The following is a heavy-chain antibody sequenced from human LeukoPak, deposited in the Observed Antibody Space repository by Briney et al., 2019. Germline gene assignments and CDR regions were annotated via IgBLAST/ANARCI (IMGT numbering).Heavy chain of an antibody. Sequence: GGSLSLSCAASALTFSSYSMNWVRQAPGKGLEWVSSISNRSSYIYYADSVKGRSTISRDNAKNSLYLQMNSLRAEDTAVYYCASATGDCSGGSCYGDAFDIWGQGTMVTVSS. J-gene: IGHJ3*02. CDR1: ALTFSSYS. CDR3: ASATGDCSGGSCYGDAFDI. CDR2: ISNRSSYI. D-gene: IGHD2-15*01. V-gene: IGHV3-21*01.